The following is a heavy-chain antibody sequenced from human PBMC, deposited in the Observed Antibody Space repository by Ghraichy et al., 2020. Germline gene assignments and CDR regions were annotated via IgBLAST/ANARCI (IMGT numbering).Heavy chain of an antibody. D-gene: IGHD6-19*01. J-gene: IGHJ3*02. CDR2: ISSSSSYI. CDR1: GFTFSSYS. V-gene: IGHV3-21*01. Sequence: GESLNISCAASGFTFSSYSMNWVRQAPGKGLEWVSSISSSSSYIYYADSVKGRFTISRDNAKNSLYLQMNSLRAEDTAVYYCARARLDSSGWYGAFDIWGQGTMVTVSS. CDR3: ARARLDSSGWYGAFDI.